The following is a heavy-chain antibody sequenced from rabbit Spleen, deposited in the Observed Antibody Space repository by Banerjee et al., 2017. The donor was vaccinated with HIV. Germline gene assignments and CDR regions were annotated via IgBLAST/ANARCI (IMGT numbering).Heavy chain of an antibody. CDR1: GFSFSSVYD. CDR2: INIGSIIT. J-gene: IGHJ3*01. V-gene: IGHV1S40*01. D-gene: IGHD2-1*01. CDR3: ARGSGDVGWGYLI. Sequence: QQLVESGGGLVKPGASLTLTCTASGFSFSSVYDMCWVRQAPGKGLEWIGCINIGSIITYYASWVNGRFTISKTSSTTVTLQMTSLTVADTATYFCARGSGDVGWGYLIWGQGTLVTVS.